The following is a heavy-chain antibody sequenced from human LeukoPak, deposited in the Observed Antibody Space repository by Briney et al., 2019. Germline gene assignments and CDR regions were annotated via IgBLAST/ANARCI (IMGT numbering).Heavy chain of an antibody. CDR3: ARDYGGSSPFDY. D-gene: IGHD4-23*01. CDR2: MSYDGSNK. J-gene: IGHJ4*02. CDR1: GFTFSSYA. Sequence: GGSLRLSCAASGFTFSSYAMHWVRQAPGKGLEWVAVMSYDGSNKYYADSVKGRFTISRDNAKNSLYLHMNSLRAEDTAVYYCARDYGGSSPFDYWGQGTLVTVSS. V-gene: IGHV3-30*04.